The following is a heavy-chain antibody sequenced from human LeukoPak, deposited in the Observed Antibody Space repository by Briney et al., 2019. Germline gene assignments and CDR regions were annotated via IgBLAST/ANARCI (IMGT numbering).Heavy chain of an antibody. V-gene: IGHV1-69*04. CDR3: ARVSDYYDSSGYYYPY. CDR2: IIPILGIA. J-gene: IGHJ4*02. CDR1: GGTFSSYA. Sequence: SVKVSCKASGGTFSSYAISWVRQAPGQGLEWMGRIIPILGIANYAQKFQGRVTITADKSTSTAYMELSSLRSEDTAVYYCARVSDYYDSSGYYYPYWGQGTLVTVSS. D-gene: IGHD3-22*01.